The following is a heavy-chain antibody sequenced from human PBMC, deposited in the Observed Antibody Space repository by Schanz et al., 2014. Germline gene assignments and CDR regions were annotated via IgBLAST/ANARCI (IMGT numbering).Heavy chain of an antibody. CDR3: AREDCSATSCYFRY. D-gene: IGHD2-21*01. V-gene: IGHV3-23*04. CDR1: GVTVSSYT. Sequence: VQLVESGGGFVQPGGSLRLSCVASGVTVSSYTMNWVRQAPGKGLEWVSAISGSGGSTVYADSVKGRFTISRDNSNNTVFLQMNSLRAEDTAVYYCAREDCSATSCYFRYWGQGTLVTVSS. J-gene: IGHJ4*02. CDR2: ISGSGGST.